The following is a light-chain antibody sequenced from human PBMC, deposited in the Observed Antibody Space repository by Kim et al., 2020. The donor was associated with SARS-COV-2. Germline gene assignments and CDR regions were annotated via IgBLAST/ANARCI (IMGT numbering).Light chain of an antibody. CDR1: QSVSSNY. J-gene: IGKJ5*01. V-gene: IGKV3-20*01. CDR3: QHYGTSLIT. CDR2: GAS. Sequence: EIVVTQSPGSVSLSPGQRATLSCRASQSVSSNYLAWYQQKPGQAPRLLIYGASSRAAGIPDRFSGSGSGTDFTLTISRLEPEDFAVYYCQHYGTSLITFGQGTRLEIK.